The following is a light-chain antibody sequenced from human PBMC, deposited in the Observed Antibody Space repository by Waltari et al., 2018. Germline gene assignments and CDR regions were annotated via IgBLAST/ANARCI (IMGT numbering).Light chain of an antibody. CDR3: QQYHNWPPLT. Sequence: EIVMTQSPATLSLSPGERAILSSRASQSITRNLAGYQQKPGQAPTLLIYGASTRATDIPGRFSGSGSGTEFNLTISSLQSEDFAVYYCQQYHNWPPLTFGGGTKVEIK. J-gene: IGKJ4*01. V-gene: IGKV3D-15*01. CDR1: QSITRN. CDR2: GAS.